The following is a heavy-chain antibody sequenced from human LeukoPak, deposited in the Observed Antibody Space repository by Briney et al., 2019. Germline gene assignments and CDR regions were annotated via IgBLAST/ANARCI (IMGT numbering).Heavy chain of an antibody. CDR3: ASASHITMLRGANDY. CDR2: IIPIFGTA. Sequence: RASVKVSCKASGGTFSSYAISWVRQAPGQGLEWMGGIIPIFGTANYAQKFQGRVTITADESTSTAYMELSSLRSEDTAVYYCASASHITMLRGANDYWGQGTLVTVSS. V-gene: IGHV1-69*13. D-gene: IGHD3-10*01. J-gene: IGHJ4*02. CDR1: GGTFSSYA.